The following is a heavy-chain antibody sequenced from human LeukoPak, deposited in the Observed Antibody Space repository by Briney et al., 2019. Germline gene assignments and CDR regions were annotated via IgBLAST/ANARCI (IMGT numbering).Heavy chain of an antibody. V-gene: IGHV3-21*01. CDR2: ISSSSSYI. J-gene: IGHJ4*02. CDR3: ARATAGFDY. CDR1: GFTFNTYS. Sequence: KTGGSLRLSCAASGFTFNTYSMNCVRQAPGKGLEWVSSISSSSSYIYYADSVKGRYNISRDNAKNSLYLQMNSLRAEDTAVYYCARATAGFDYWGQGTLVTVSS.